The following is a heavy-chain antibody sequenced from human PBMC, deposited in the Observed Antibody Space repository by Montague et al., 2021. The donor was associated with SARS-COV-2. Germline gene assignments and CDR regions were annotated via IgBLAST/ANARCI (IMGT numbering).Heavy chain of an antibody. Sequence: SETLSLTCTVSGGSISSSSCYWGWIRQPPGKGLEWIGSIYYSGSTYYNPSLKSRVTISVDTSKNRFSLKLSSVTAADTAVYYCAADYGERDWFDPWGQGTLVTVSS. CDR3: AADYGERDWFDP. V-gene: IGHV4-39*01. J-gene: IGHJ5*02. D-gene: IGHD4-17*01. CDR2: IYYSGST. CDR1: GGSISSSSCY.